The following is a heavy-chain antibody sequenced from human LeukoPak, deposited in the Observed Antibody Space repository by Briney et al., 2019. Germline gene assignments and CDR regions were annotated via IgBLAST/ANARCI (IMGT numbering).Heavy chain of an antibody. J-gene: IGHJ3*02. CDR1: GFTFSSYW. Sequence: GGSLRLSCAASGFTFSSYWMSWVRQAPGKGLEWVANIKQDGSEKYYVDSVKGRFTISRDNAKNSLYLQVNSPRAEDTAVYYCARGGYYAPAPDAFDIWGQGTMITVSS. V-gene: IGHV3-7*01. CDR3: ARGGYYAPAPDAFDI. D-gene: IGHD3-10*01. CDR2: IKQDGSEK.